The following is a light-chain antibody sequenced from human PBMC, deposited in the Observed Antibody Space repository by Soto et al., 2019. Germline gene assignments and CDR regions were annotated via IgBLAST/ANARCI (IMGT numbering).Light chain of an antibody. CDR2: GNR. CDR1: SSNLGAGYD. V-gene: IGLV1-40*01. J-gene: IGLJ3*02. Sequence: QSVLTQPPSVSGAPGQRVTLSCTGNSSNLGAGYDVHWYQQLPGAAPKLVIFGNRNRPSGVPDRFSGSKSGTSASLAISGLQSEDEGDYYCATWDDRLTAWVFGGGTKVTVL. CDR3: ATWDDRLTAWV.